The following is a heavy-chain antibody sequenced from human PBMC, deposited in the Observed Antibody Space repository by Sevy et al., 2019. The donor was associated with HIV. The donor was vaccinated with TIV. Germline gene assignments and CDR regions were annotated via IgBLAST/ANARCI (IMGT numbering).Heavy chain of an antibody. J-gene: IGHJ4*02. V-gene: IGHV3-74*01. Sequence: GGSLRLSCAASGFILTNYWMHWVRQAPGKGLVWVSRVDNDGSGTNYADSVKGRFTISRDNAKNTVYLQMNSLRAEDTAVYYCTRDMYGIDYWGQGTLVTVSS. CDR3: TRDMYGIDY. CDR2: VDNDGSGT. CDR1: GFILTNYW. D-gene: IGHD2-8*01.